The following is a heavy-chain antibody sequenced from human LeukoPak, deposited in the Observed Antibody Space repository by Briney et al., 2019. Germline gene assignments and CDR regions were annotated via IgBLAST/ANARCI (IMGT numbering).Heavy chain of an antibody. V-gene: IGHV3-30-3*01. CDR1: GFTFSSYA. D-gene: IGHD6-19*01. Sequence: PGRSLRLSCAASGFTFSSYAMHWVRQAPGKGLEWVAVISYDGSNKYYADSVRGRFTISRDNSKNTLYLQMNSLRAEDTAVYYCARLTIRSSGWNFRSDDADDYWGQGTLVTVSS. CDR3: ARLTIRSSGWNFRSDDADDY. CDR2: ISYDGSNK. J-gene: IGHJ4*02.